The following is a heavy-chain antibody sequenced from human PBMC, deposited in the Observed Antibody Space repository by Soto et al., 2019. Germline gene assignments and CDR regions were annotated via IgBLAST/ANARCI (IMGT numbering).Heavy chain of an antibody. J-gene: IGHJ5*02. CDR3: ARYDFWSGHPSNNWFDP. Sequence: SETLSLTCTVSGGSMSNYYWSWIRQPPGKGLEWIGYIYHSGSTNYNPSLKSRVTISIDTSKNQFSLKLRSVTPADMAVYYCARYDFWSGHPSNNWFDPWGQGTLVTVSS. V-gene: IGHV4-59*01. D-gene: IGHD3-3*01. CDR2: IYHSGST. CDR1: GGSMSNYY.